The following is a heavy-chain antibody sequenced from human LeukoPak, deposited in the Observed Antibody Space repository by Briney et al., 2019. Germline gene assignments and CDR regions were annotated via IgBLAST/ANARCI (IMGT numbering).Heavy chain of an antibody. CDR3: ARLPGYYDSSGSAYYFDY. J-gene: IGHJ4*02. CDR2: IYHSGST. Sequence: SETLSLTCAVSGYSISSGYYWGWIRQPPGKGLEWIGSIYHSGSTYYNPSLKSRVTISVDTSKNQFSLKLSSVTAADTAVYYCARLPGYYDSSGSAYYFDYWGQGTLVTVSS. D-gene: IGHD3-22*01. V-gene: IGHV4-38-2*01. CDR1: GYSISSGYY.